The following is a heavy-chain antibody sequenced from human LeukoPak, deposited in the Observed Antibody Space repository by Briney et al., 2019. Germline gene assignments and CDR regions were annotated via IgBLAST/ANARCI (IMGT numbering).Heavy chain of an antibody. CDR2: ITHTGGDS. V-gene: IGHV3-23*01. CDR1: GFTFSSYA. Sequence: GGSPRLSCVASGFTFSSYAMTWVRQAPGKGLEWVALITHTGGDSYYADSVKGRFAISRDNSKNTLYLEMNDLRAEDTALYFCGKDKTTYNWWEVFESWGQGALVTVSS. D-gene: IGHD1-1*01. J-gene: IGHJ4*02. CDR3: GKDKTTYNWWEVFES.